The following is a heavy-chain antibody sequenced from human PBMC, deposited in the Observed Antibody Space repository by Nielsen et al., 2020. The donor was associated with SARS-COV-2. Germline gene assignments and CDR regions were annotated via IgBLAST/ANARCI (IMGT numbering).Heavy chain of an antibody. J-gene: IGHJ4*02. CDR3: ARDPGDYGGDLFDY. Sequence: ASVKVSCKASGYTFTSYYMHWVRQAPGQGLEWMGIINPSGGSTNYAQNFQGRVTMTRDTSTSTVYMELSSLRSEDTAVYYCARDPGDYGGDLFDYWGQGTLVTVAS. D-gene: IGHD4-23*01. V-gene: IGHV1-46*01. CDR1: GYTFTSYY. CDR2: INPSGGST.